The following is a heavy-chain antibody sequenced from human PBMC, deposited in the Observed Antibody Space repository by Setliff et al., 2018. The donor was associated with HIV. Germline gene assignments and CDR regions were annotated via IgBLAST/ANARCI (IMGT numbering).Heavy chain of an antibody. CDR2: INHSGGT. D-gene: IGHD5-18*01. CDR1: GGSISSNNYY. CDR3: ARGVVIQLWSFDY. Sequence: PSETLSLTCTVSGGSISSNNYYWDWLRQTPGKGLEWIGEINHSGGTNYNPSLKSRVTISVDTSKNQFSLKLSSVTAADTAVYYCARGVVIQLWSFDYWGQGSLVTVSS. J-gene: IGHJ4*02. V-gene: IGHV4-39*07.